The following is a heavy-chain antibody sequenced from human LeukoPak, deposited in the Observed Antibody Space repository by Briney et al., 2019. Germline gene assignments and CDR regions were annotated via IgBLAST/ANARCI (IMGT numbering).Heavy chain of an antibody. J-gene: IGHJ4*02. CDR1: GFTFSSYS. V-gene: IGHV3-21*01. CDR2: ISSSSSYI. Sequence: PGGSLRLSCAASGFTFSSYSMNWVRQAPGKGLEWVSSISSSSSYIYYADSVKGRFTISRDNAKNSLYLQMNSLRVEDTAVYYCARDLKGSGSYYHRLDYWGQGTLVTVSS. D-gene: IGHD1-26*01. CDR3: ARDLKGSGSYYHRLDY.